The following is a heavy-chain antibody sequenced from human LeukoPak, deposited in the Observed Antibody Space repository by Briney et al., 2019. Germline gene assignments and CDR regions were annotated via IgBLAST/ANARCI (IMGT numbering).Heavy chain of an antibody. CDR2: ISSSSSTI. CDR1: GFTFSSYS. Sequence: GGSLRLSCAASGFTFSSYSMNWVRQAPGKGLEWVSYISSSSSTIYYADSVKGRFTISRDNAKNSLYLQMNSLRAEDTAVYYCARDAPLGSSTSDAFDIWGQGTMVTVSS. J-gene: IGHJ3*02. CDR3: ARDAPLGSSTSDAFDI. D-gene: IGHD5/OR15-5a*01. V-gene: IGHV3-48*04.